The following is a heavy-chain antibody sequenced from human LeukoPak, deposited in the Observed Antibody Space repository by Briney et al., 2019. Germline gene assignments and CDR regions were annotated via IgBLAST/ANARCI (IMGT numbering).Heavy chain of an antibody. CDR3: ATQPSGSYDFDY. D-gene: IGHD3-10*01. CDR1: GGTFSSYA. CDR2: IIPIFGTA. J-gene: IGHJ4*02. V-gene: IGHV1-69*13. Sequence: SVKVSCKASGGTFSSYAISWVRQAPGQGLEWMGGIIPIFGTANYAQKFQGRVTITADESTSTAYMELSSLRSEDTAVYYCATQPSGSYDFDYWGQGTLVTVSS.